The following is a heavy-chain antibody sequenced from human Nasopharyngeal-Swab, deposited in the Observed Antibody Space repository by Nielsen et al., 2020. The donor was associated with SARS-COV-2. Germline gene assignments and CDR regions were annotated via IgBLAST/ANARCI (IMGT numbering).Heavy chain of an antibody. V-gene: IGHV3-53*04. CDR1: GFAVSRTY. CDR3: ASNWRYSSFVPRMAPAFDI. J-gene: IGHJ3*02. Sequence: VGSLRLSCAASGFAVSRTYMTWVRQAPGKGLEWVSIIYGGGDTYYADSVKGRFTISRHNSENTLFLQMNSLRVEDTAMYYCASNWRYSSFVPRMAPAFDIWGQGTMVTVSS. CDR2: IYGGGDT. D-gene: IGHD6-13*01.